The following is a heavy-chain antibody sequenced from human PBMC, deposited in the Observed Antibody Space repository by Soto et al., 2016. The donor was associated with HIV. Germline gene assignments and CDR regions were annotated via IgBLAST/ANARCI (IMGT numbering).Heavy chain of an antibody. Sequence: EVQLVESGGGVVRPGGSLRLSCAASGFTFDDYGMSWVRQAPGKGLEWVSGINWNGGSTGYADSMKGRFTISRDNAKNSLYLQMNSLRAEDTALYYCARGVVVVVGATVDAFDIWGQGTMVTVSS. CDR1: GFTFDDYG. D-gene: IGHD2-15*01. J-gene: IGHJ3*02. CDR2: INWNGGST. V-gene: IGHV3-20*04. CDR3: ARGVVVVVGATVDAFDI.